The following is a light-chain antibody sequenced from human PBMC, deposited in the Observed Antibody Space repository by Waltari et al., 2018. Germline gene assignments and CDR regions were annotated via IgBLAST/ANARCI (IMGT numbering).Light chain of an antibody. CDR3: QHYVRLPAT. Sequence: EVLLTQPPGTLSLSPGERSTLACRASRSVGRSLAWYQQKPGQAPRRLIYGASTRFTGIPDRFSGSGSGTDFSLTISRLEPEDFAVYYCQHYVRLPATFGQGTTVEIK. CDR2: GAS. V-gene: IGKV3-20*01. CDR1: RSVGRS. J-gene: IGKJ1*01.